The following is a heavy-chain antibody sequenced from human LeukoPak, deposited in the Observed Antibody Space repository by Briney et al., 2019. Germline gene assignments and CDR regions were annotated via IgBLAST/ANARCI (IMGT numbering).Heavy chain of an antibody. CDR3: RTSSFDH. V-gene: IGHV3-9*01. CDR1: GFTFSSYA. CDR2: ISSNSDTI. J-gene: IGHJ4*02. Sequence: PGGSLRLSCAASGFTFSSYAMSWVRQAPGKGPEWVSSISSNSDTIAYAEPVKGRFTVSRDNTINSLYLQMDSLRVEDTALYYCRTSSFDHWGQGTLVTVSS.